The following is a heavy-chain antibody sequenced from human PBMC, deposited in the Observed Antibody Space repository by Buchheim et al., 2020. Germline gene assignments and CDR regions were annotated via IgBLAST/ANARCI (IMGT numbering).Heavy chain of an antibody. Sequence: QVQLQESGPGLVKPSETLSLTCTVSGGSISSYYWSWIRQPPGKGLEWIGYIYYSGSTNYNPSLKSRVTISVDTSKNQFSLKLSSVTAADTAVYYCARDVAYYDFWSGYYGGKGAVSYFDYWGQGTL. CDR3: ARDVAYYDFWSGYYGGKGAVSYFDY. CDR1: GGSISSYY. D-gene: IGHD3-3*01. CDR2: IYYSGST. V-gene: IGHV4-59*01. J-gene: IGHJ4*02.